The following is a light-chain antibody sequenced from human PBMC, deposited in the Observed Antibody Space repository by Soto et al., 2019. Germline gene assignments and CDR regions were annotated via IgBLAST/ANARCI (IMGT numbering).Light chain of an antibody. J-gene: IGKJ1*01. V-gene: IGKV1-5*03. CDR1: QSISNW. Sequence: DIQMTQSPSTLSASVGDRVTITCRASQSISNWLAWYQQKPGKAPNLLIYKASSLESGVPSRFSGSGSGTEFTLTISSLQPDDFATYYCQQYNSYRTFGQGTKVEIK. CDR2: KAS. CDR3: QQYNSYRT.